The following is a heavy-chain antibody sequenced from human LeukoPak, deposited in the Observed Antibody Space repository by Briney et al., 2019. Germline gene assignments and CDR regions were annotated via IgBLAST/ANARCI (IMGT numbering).Heavy chain of an antibody. J-gene: IGHJ4*02. CDR2: ISGSGGST. D-gene: IGHD6-13*01. V-gene: IGHV3-23*01. Sequence: GGSLRLSCAASGFTFSSYAMSWVRQAPGKGLEWVSAISGSGGSTYYADSVKGRFTISRDNSKNTLYLQMNSLRAEDTAVYYCAKSPHPGIAAAGLDYWGQGTLVTVSS. CDR3: AKSPHPGIAAAGLDY. CDR1: GFTFSSYA.